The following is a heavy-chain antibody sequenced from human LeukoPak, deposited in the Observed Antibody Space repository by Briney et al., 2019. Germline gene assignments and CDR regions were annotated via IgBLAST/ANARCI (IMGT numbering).Heavy chain of an antibody. CDR1: GYTFINYG. Sequence: VASVKVSFKASGYTFINYGISWVRQAPGQGIEWMGWIYPYTGNTNYAQMVQGRVTMTTDTSTRTAYMELTSLTSDDTAVYYCARGGQQLVWFDSWGQGTLVTVSS. CDR2: IYPYTGNT. CDR3: ARGGQQLVWFDS. V-gene: IGHV1-18*01. D-gene: IGHD6-13*01. J-gene: IGHJ5*01.